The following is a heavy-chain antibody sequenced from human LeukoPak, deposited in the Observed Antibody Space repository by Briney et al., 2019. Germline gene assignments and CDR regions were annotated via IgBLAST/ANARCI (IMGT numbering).Heavy chain of an antibody. CDR3: ARIPPLYYGSVKIYYFYYGGG. J-gene: IGHJ6*03. CDR2: ISSTGNT. CDR1: GGSITNCC. D-gene: IGHD3-16*01. V-gene: IGHV4-4*07. Sequence: SETLSLTCTVSGGSITNCCWGWIRQPAGRGLDWIGRISSTGNTAYSPSLQSRVTMSVDTSKNQFSLKLNSVTAADTAVYYCARIPPLYYGSVKIYYFYYGGGWGKGAPVTVSS.